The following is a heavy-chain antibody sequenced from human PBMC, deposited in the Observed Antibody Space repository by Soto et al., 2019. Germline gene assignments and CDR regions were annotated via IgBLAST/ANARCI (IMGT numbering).Heavy chain of an antibody. Sequence: SVKVSFKASGYTFTSYYMHWVRQAPGQGLEWMGIINPSGGSTSYAQKFQGRVTMTRDTSTSTVYMELSSLRSEDTAVYYCARDRAAAVGNYYYGMDVWGQGTTVTVSS. J-gene: IGHJ6*02. CDR2: INPSGGST. CDR3: ARDRAAAVGNYYYGMDV. D-gene: IGHD6-13*01. CDR1: GYTFTSYY. V-gene: IGHV1-46*01.